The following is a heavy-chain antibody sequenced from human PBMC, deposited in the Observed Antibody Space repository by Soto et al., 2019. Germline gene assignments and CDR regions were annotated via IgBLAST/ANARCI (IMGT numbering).Heavy chain of an antibody. D-gene: IGHD2-8*01. V-gene: IGHV3-23*01. Sequence: GGSLRLSCAASGFTFSSYAMSWVHQAPGKGLEWVSAISGSGGSTYYADSVKGRFTISRDNSKNTLYLQMNSLRAEDTAVYYCAKALLCTNGVCYYYYGMDVWGQGTTVTVSS. CDR3: AKALLCTNGVCYYYYGMDV. CDR1: GFTFSSYA. CDR2: ISGSGGST. J-gene: IGHJ6*02.